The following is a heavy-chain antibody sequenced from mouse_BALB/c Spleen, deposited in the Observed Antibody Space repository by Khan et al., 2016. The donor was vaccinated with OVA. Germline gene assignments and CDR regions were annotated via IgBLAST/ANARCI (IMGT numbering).Heavy chain of an antibody. D-gene: IGHD2-2*01. CDR2: INPSDGDT. Sequence: QVQLKQSGAELVKPGASVRLSCKASGYTFTSYYMYWVKVRPGQGLEWIGEINPSDGDTNFNEKFRTNATLTVDKSSTTAYMQLSSLTSEDSAVYYCTRSGYGSFAYWGRGTLVTVSA. CDR3: TRSGYGSFAY. V-gene: IGHV1S81*02. CDR1: GYTFTSYY. J-gene: IGHJ3*01.